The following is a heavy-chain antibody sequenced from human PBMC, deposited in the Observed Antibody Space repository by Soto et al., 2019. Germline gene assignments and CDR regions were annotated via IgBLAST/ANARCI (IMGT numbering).Heavy chain of an antibody. CDR3: AGGFHGSVDY. V-gene: IGHV1-3*01. CDR1: GYTFTSNA. Sequence: QVRFVQSGAEVKKPGASVKLSCKASGYTFTSNAIHWVRQPPGQRLEWMGWINGGDAHTQYSQRFQGRVTLGRDTSATTAYMERSILRSEATAVYCWAGGFHGSVDYWGQGTQVTVSA. CDR2: INGGDAHT. D-gene: IGHD3-10*01. J-gene: IGHJ4*02.